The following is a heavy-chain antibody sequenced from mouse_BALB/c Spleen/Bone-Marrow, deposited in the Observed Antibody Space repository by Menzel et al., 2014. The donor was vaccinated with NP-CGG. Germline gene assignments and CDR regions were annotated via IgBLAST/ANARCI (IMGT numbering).Heavy chain of an antibody. CDR2: INPNNGDT. CDR3: ARDYGSSYVAY. D-gene: IGHD1-1*01. CDR1: GYTFTDYY. V-gene: IGHV1-18*01. J-gene: IGHJ3*01. Sequence: EVKLVESGPELVKPGASVKMSCKASGYTFTDYYMKWVKQSHGKSLEWIGDINPNNGDTFYNQKFKGKATLTVDKSSSTADMQLNSLTSEDAAVYYCARDYGSSYVAYWGQGTLITVSA.